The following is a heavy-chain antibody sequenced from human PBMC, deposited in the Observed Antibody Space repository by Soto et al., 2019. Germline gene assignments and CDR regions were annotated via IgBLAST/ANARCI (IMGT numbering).Heavy chain of an antibody. Sequence: HPGGSLILSCTASGFTFGDYALSWVRQAPGKGLEWVGFIRSKAYGGTTEYAASVKGRFTISRDDSKSIAYLQMNSLKTEDTAVYYCTRALGYDSSGYLGEKKAADYWGQGTLVTVS. CDR1: GFTFGDYA. D-gene: IGHD3-22*01. J-gene: IGHJ4*02. CDR2: IRSKAYGGTT. V-gene: IGHV3-49*04. CDR3: TRALGYDSSGYLGEKKAADY.